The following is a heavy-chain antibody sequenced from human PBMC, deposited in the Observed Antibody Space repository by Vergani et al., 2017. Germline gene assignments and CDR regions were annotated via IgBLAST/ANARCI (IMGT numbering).Heavy chain of an antibody. CDR3: ARGNSLGSY. J-gene: IGHJ4*02. D-gene: IGHD1-7*01. CDR2: ISGHDHRT. Sequence: EVQLLESGGGSVQPGESLRLSCVASGFRFREHGMNWVRQAPGKGLEWVSGISGHDHRTLYADSVKGRFIISRDNAKKSLYLQMNSLRGEDTAVYYCARGNSLGSYWGQGTLVSVSS. CDR1: GFRFREHG. V-gene: IGHV3-23*01.